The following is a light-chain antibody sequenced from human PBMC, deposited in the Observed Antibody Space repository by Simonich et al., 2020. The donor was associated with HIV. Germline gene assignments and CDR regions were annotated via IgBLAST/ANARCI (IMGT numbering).Light chain of an antibody. CDR2: KAS. J-gene: IGKJ2*01. V-gene: IGKV1-5*03. CDR3: QQLKSYPYT. CDR1: QGISSW. Sequence: DIQMTQSPSTLSAYVGDRVTITCRASQGISSWLAWDQQKPGKAPKLLIYKASILESGVPSRFSGSGSGTEFTLTISSLQPDDFATYYCQQLKSYPYTFGQGTKLDIK.